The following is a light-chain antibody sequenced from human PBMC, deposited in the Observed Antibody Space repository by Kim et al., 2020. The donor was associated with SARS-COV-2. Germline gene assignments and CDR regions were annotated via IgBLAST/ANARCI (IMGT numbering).Light chain of an antibody. V-gene: IGKV3-20*01. Sequence: LFLSRGRSATPSSRAKNSVSSIYLAWYQQQPGQALMRLIYGTSSGATGSLDRCSGSGAWTDFTRTISRVDPEDFAVYYCQHLPYAFGQGTKLEI. CDR3: QHLPYA. CDR1: NSVSSIY. J-gene: IGKJ2*01. CDR2: GTS.